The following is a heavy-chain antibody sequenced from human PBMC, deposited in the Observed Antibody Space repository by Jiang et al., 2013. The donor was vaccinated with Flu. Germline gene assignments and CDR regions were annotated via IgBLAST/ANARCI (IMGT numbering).Heavy chain of an antibody. Sequence: VQLLESGGGLVQAGGSLRLSCAASGFTFGDYSMNWVRQAPGKGLEWLSYISGSGDSIYYIDYVKGRFSISRDNAKSSLFLQMNSLRAEDTAVYYCANLYSGSYREAFDIWGQGTMVTVSS. D-gene: IGHD1-26*01. J-gene: IGHJ3*02. CDR2: ISGSGDSI. CDR3: ANLYSGSYREAFDI. V-gene: IGHV3-48*01. CDR1: GFTFGDYS.